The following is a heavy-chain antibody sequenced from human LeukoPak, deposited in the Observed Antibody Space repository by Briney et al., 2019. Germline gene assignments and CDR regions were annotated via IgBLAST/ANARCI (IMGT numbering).Heavy chain of an antibody. Sequence: PGGSLRLSCAASGCTFSSYAMHWVRQAPGKGLEWVAAISYDGSNKYYADSVKGRFTISRDNSKNTLYLQMNSLRAEDTALYYCARDYPSPCSYGHQPYPVDYWGQGTLVTVSS. V-gene: IGHV3-30-3*01. D-gene: IGHD5-18*01. CDR3: ARDYPSPCSYGHQPYPVDY. J-gene: IGHJ4*02. CDR2: ISYDGSNK. CDR1: GCTFSSYA.